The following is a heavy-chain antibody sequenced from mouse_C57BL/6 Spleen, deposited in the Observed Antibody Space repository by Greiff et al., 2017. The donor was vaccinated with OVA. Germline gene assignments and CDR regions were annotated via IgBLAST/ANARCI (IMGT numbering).Heavy chain of an antibody. J-gene: IGHJ4*01. CDR2: IDPSDSYT. V-gene: IGHV1-50*01. Sequence: VKLQQSGAELVKPGASVKLSCKASGYTFTSYWMQWVKQRPGQGLEWIGEIDPSDSYTNYNQKFKGKATLTVDTSSSTAYMQLSSLTSENSAVYYCARRDDYYAMDYWGQGTSVTVSS. CDR3: ARRDDYYAMDY. CDR1: GYTFTSYW.